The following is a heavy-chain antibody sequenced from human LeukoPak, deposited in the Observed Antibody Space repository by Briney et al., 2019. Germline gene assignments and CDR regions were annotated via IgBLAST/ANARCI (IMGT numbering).Heavy chain of an antibody. CDR3: SGQYSSSSVVDY. Sequence: GGSLRLSCPASGFSFSSYEMNWVRQAPGKGLEWVSYISSSGSIMYSADSVKGRFTISRDNAKNSLYLQMNSLRTEDTAIYYCSGQYSSSSVVDYWGQGTLVTVSS. J-gene: IGHJ4*02. D-gene: IGHD6-6*01. CDR2: ISSSGSIM. V-gene: IGHV3-48*03. CDR1: GFSFSSYE.